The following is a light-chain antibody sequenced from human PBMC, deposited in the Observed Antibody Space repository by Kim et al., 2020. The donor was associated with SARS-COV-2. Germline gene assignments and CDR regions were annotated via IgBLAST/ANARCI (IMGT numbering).Light chain of an antibody. J-gene: IGKJ4*01. CDR2: AAS. CDR3: QQSYSTPLT. CDR1: QSISNY. Sequence: ASVGDRVTITCRASQSISNYLNWYQQKPGKAPKLLIYAASSLQSGVPSRFSGSGSGTDFTLTISSLQPEDFATYYCQQSYSTPLTFGGGTKVDIK. V-gene: IGKV1-39*01.